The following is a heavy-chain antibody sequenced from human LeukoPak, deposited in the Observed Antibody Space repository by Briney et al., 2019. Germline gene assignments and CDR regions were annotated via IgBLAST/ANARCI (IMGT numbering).Heavy chain of an antibody. CDR1: GGSIGTYY. D-gene: IGHD2-2*01. CDR2: IYYNGYT. CDR3: ARVARCTSCFDVDY. J-gene: IGHJ4*02. Sequence: SETLSLTCTVSGGSIGTYYWSWIRQPPGKGLEWIGYIYYNGYTDYNPSLKSRVTISLHTSKNQFSLKLSSVNAADTAVYYCARVARCTSCFDVDYWGQGTLVTVSS. V-gene: IGHV4-59*01.